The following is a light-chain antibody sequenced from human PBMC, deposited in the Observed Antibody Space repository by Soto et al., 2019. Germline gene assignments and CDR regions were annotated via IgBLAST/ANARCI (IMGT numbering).Light chain of an antibody. V-gene: IGKV3-11*01. CDR2: DAF. CDR1: QSVNIY. Sequence: EIVMTQSPATLSVSPGERATLSCRASQSVNIYLAWYQQKPGQAPRLLIYDAFNRATGIPARFSGSGSGTDFTLTISSLEPEDFGVYYCQQRDSWPITFGQGTKVDIK. CDR3: QQRDSWPIT. J-gene: IGKJ1*01.